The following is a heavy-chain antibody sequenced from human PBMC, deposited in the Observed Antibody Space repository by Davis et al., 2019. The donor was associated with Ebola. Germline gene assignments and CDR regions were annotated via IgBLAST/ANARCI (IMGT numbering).Heavy chain of an antibody. V-gene: IGHV1-18*04. CDR1: GYTFINYG. J-gene: IGHJ4*02. D-gene: IGHD1-1*01. Sequence: ASVNVSCKPSGYTFINYGITRLRQPPGQGLEWMGWINPHNGNTNYAQSVQGRVTMTTDTSTRTAYMEVVSLRSDDTAVYYCSRAQFPTTSDHWGQGTLVTVSS. CDR2: INPHNGNT. CDR3: SRAQFPTTSDH.